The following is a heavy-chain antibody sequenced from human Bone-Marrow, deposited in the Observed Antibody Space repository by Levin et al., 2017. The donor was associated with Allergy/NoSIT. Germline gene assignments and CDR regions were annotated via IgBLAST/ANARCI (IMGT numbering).Heavy chain of an antibody. CDR1: GFTFKSYG. CDR3: AKDDLIVIPVGPRYFDS. Sequence: SCAASGFTFKSYGMHWVRQAPGKGLEWVAFTSNDGSGDFYADAVKGRFTISRDDSKSTLYMQMNSLRPEDTAVYFCAKDDLIVIPVGPRYFDSWGQGALVTVSS. D-gene: IGHD2/OR15-2a*01. CDR2: TSNDGSGD. J-gene: IGHJ4*02. V-gene: IGHV3-30*18.